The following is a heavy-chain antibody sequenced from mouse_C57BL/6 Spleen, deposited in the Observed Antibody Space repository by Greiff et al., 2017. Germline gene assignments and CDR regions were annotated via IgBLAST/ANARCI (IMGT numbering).Heavy chain of an antibody. Sequence: DVKLQESGPGLVKPSQSLSLTCSVTGYSITSGYYWNWIRQFPGNKLEWLGYISYDGSNNYNPSLKNRISITRDTSKNQFFLKLNSVTTEDTATYYCARYSNYDDCDYWGQGTTLTVSS. CDR1: GYSITSGYY. J-gene: IGHJ2*01. V-gene: IGHV3-6*01. CDR2: ISYDGSN. D-gene: IGHD2-5*01. CDR3: ARYSNYDDCDY.